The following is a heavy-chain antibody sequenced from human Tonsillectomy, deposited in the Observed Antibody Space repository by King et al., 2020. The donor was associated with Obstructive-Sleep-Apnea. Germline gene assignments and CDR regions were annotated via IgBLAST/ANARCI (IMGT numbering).Heavy chain of an antibody. CDR1: GFTFDDYA. V-gene: IGHV3-9*01. D-gene: IGHD3-10*01. J-gene: IGHJ6*02. Sequence: VQLVESGGGLVQPGRSLRLSCAASGFTFDDYAMHWVRLAPGKGLEWVSGIIWNSGSIGYADSVKGRFTISRDNAKNSLYLQMNSLRAEDTALYYCAKDKRTSGSLYFYGVDVWGQGTTVTVSS. CDR3: AKDKRTSGSLYFYGVDV. CDR2: IIWNSGSI.